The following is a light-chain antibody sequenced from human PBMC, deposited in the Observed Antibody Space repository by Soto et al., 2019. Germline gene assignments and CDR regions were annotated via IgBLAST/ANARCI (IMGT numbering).Light chain of an antibody. CDR1: ESISKF. CDR3: QQRRDGIS. Sequence: EVVLTQSPATLSLSPGEGATLSCRASESISKFLAWYQHKPGQSPRLLTYDTSIRATDIPARFSGSGSGTDFDLTIISLEHEDFACCSCQQRRDGISFGPGIKVEIK. V-gene: IGKV3-11*01. J-gene: IGKJ3*01. CDR2: DTS.